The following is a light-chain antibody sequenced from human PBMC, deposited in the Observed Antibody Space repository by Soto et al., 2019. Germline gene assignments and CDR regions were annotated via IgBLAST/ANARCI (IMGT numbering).Light chain of an antibody. CDR2: EGS. CDR3: CSYAGSSTFV. Sequence: QSVLTQPASVSGSPGQSITLSCTGTSSDLGSYNLVSWYQQHPGKAPKLMIYEGSKRPSGVSYRFSGSKSGNTASLTISGLQTEDEADYYCCSYAGSSTFVFRTGTKVTVL. CDR1: SSDLGSYNL. V-gene: IGLV2-23*01. J-gene: IGLJ1*01.